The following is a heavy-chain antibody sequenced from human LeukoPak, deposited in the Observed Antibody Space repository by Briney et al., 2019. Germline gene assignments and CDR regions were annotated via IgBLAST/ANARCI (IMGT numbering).Heavy chain of an antibody. V-gene: IGHV2-70*11. J-gene: IGHJ3*02. CDR1: GFSLSSRGMC. CDR3: ARTKVAATPPDAFDI. D-gene: IGHD2-15*01. Sequence: SGPALVKPTQTLTLTCTFSGFSLSSRGMCVSWIRQPPGKALEWLARIDWDDDKYYRTSLKTRLTISKDTSKNQVVLTMTNMDPVDTATYYCARTKVAATPPDAFDIWGQGTMVTVSS. CDR2: IDWDDDK.